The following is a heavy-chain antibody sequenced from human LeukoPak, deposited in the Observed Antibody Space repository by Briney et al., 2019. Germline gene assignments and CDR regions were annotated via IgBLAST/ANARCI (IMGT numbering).Heavy chain of an antibody. CDR3: ARGRGVLRYFDWLPGGYYFDY. CDR2: INHSGST. J-gene: IGHJ4*02. D-gene: IGHD3-9*01. Sequence: SETLSLTCAVYGGSFSGYYWSWIRQPPGKGLEWIGEINHSGSTSYNPSLKSRVTISVDTSKNQFSLKLSSVTAADTAVYYCARGRGVLRYFDWLPGGYYFDYWGQGTLVTVSS. CDR1: GGSFSGYY. V-gene: IGHV4-34*01.